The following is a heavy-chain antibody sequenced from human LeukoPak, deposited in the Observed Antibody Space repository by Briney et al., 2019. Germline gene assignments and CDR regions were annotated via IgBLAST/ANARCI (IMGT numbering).Heavy chain of an antibody. CDR3: ASSPKVVVIDY. J-gene: IGHJ4*02. CDR2: IYSGGST. CDR1: GFTVSSNY. D-gene: IGHD3-22*01. Sequence: GGSLRLSCAASGFTVSSNYMSWVRQAPGKGLEWVSVIYSGGSTYYADSVKGRFTISRDNSKNTLYLQMNSLRAEDTAVYYCASSPKVVVIDYWGQGTLVTVSS. V-gene: IGHV3-66*01.